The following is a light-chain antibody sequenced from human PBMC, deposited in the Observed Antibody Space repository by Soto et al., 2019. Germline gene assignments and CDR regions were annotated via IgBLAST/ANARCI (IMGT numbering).Light chain of an antibody. Sequence: DIQMTHSPSSMSRFVGDTVNITSRASQTISSWLAWYQQKPGKATKLLIYKESNLESGVPSRFSGSGSGTELTLTISSMQPDEGAADYCQQYKSYSRTVGQGTKVDIK. CDR3: QQYKSYSRT. V-gene: IGKV1-5*03. CDR1: QTISSW. J-gene: IGKJ1*01. CDR2: KES.